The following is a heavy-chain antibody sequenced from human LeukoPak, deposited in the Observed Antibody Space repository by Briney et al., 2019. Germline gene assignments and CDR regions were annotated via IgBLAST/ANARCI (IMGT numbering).Heavy chain of an antibody. Sequence: GGSLRLSCAASRLKISDYSMSWIRQSPGKGLEWVSSINNGGGVIQYANSVKGRFTISRGNAKNSLYLQMNSLTAEDTAVYYCVVQAGLTYYDISFDSWGQGTLVTVSS. CDR1: RLKISDYS. CDR3: VVQAGLTYYDISFDS. CDR2: INNGGGVI. V-gene: IGHV3-11*01. J-gene: IGHJ5*01. D-gene: IGHD3-9*01.